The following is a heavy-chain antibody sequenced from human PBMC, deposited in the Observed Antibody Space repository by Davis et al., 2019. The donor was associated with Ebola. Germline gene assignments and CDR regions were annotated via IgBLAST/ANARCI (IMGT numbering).Heavy chain of an antibody. V-gene: IGHV3-21*01. D-gene: IGHD6-19*01. Sequence: PGGSLRLSCAASGFTFSSYTMNWVRQAPGKGLEWVSSISGSSTDIYYADSVKGRFTISRDNAKNSLYLQMNSLRAEDTAVYYCASWARIAVAGTPYWFDPWGQGTLLTVSS. J-gene: IGHJ5*02. CDR2: ISGSSTDI. CDR1: GFTFSSYT. CDR3: ASWARIAVAGTPYWFDP.